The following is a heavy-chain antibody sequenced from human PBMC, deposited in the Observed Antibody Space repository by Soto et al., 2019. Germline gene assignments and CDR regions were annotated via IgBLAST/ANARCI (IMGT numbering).Heavy chain of an antibody. CDR2: IKQDGSEK. D-gene: IGHD2-2*01. Sequence: GGSLRLSCAASGLTFSSYWMSWVRQAPGKGLEWVANIKQDGSEKYYVDSVKGRFTISRDNAKNSLYLQMNSLRAEDTAVYYCARVGTPDIVVVPAAIYAFDIWGQGTMVTVSS. V-gene: IGHV3-7*01. CDR1: GLTFSSYW. CDR3: ARVGTPDIVVVPAAIYAFDI. J-gene: IGHJ3*02.